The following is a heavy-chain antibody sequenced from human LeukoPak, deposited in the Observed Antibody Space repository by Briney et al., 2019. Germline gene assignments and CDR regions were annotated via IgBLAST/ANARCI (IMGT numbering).Heavy chain of an antibody. CDR1: GFTFTTYW. CDR3: ARDPSSGYYDY. D-gene: IGHD3-22*01. Sequence: PGGSLRLSCAASGFTFTTYWMHWVRQAPGKGLEWVANIKQDGSEKYYVDSVKGRFTISRDNAKNSLYLQMNSLRAEDTAVYYCARDPSSGYYDYWGQGTLVTVSS. J-gene: IGHJ4*02. V-gene: IGHV3-7*01. CDR2: IKQDGSEK.